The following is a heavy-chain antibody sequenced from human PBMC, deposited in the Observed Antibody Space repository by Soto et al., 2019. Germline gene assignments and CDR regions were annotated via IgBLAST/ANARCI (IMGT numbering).Heavy chain of an antibody. V-gene: IGHV1-69*12. J-gene: IGHJ2*01. CDR1: GGIFSSYT. CDR3: ARGNHRWLQLWYFDL. D-gene: IGHD5-12*01. Sequence: QVQLVQSGAEVKKPGSSVTVSCKASGGIFSSYTISWVRQAPGQGLEWMGGIIPIFGTANYAQKFQGRVTITADVSTITAYKELSSLRSEDTAVYYCARGNHRWLQLWYFDLWGRGTLVTVSS. CDR2: IIPIFGTA.